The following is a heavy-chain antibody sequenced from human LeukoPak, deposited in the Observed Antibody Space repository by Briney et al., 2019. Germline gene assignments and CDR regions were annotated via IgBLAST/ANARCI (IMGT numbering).Heavy chain of an antibody. CDR1: GGSISSSSYY. D-gene: IGHD1-26*01. Sequence: SETLSLTCTVSGGSISSSSYYWGWIRQPPGKGLEWIGTIYYSGSTYYNPSLKSRLTISLDTSNNQFSLKLSSVTAADTAVYSGSGVFDYWGQGTLVTVSS. V-gene: IGHV4-39*07. CDR2: IYYSGST. J-gene: IGHJ4*02. CDR3: SGVFDY.